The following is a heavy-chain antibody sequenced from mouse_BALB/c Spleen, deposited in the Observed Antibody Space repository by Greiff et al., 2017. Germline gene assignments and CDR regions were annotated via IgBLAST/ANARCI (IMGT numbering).Heavy chain of an antibody. V-gene: IGHV1S29*02. D-gene: IGHD1-1*02. Sequence: EVQLQQSGPELVKPGASVKISCKASGYTFTDYNMHWVKQSHGKSLEWIGYIYPYNGGTGYNQKFKSKATLTVDNSSTTAYMELRSLTSEDSAVYYCARGGWGYAMDYWGQGTSVTVSS. CDR3: ARGGWGYAMDY. CDR1: GYTFTDYN. CDR2: IYPYNGGT. J-gene: IGHJ4*01.